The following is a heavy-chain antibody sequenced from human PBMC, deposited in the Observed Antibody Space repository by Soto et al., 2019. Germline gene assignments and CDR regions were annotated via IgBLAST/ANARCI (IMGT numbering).Heavy chain of an antibody. V-gene: IGHV4-34*01. CDR3: ARGRMQRVLVYYDYYGMDV. CDR2: INHSGST. Sequence: ETLSLTCAVYGGSFNDYYWSWIRQPPGKGLEWIGEINHSGSTNYNPSLKSRVTISVDMSKNQFSLKLNSMTAADTAVYYCARGRMQRVLVYYDYYGMDVCGQGRTVAV. J-gene: IGHJ6*02. D-gene: IGHD6-13*01. CDR1: GGSFNDYY.